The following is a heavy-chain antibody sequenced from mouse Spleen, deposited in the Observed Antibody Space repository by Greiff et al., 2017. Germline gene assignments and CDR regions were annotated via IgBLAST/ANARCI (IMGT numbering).Heavy chain of an antibody. CDR2: IDPETGGT. J-gene: IGHJ3*01. V-gene: IGHV1-15*01. D-gene: IGHD2-1*01. CDR3: TTRIYYGNYGFAY. CDR1: GYTFTDYE. Sequence: QVQLQQSGAELVRPGASVTLSCKASGYTFTDYEMHWVKQTPVHGLEWIGAIDPETGGTAYNQKFKGKAILTADKSSSTAYMELRSLTSEDSAVYYCTTRIYYGNYGFAYWGQGTLVTVSA.